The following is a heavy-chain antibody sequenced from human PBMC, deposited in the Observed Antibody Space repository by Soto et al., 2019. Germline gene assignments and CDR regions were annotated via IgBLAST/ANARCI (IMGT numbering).Heavy chain of an antibody. CDR2: MNPNSGNT. CDR3: ARGPYLPSDYYYMDV. D-gene: IGHD2-2*01. Sequence: RASVKVSCKASGYTFTSYDINWVRQATGQGLEWMGWMNPNSGNTSYAQKFQGRVTMTRNTSISTAYMELSSLRSEDTAVYYCARGPYLPSDYYYMDVWGKGTTVTVSS. J-gene: IGHJ6*03. CDR1: GYTFTSYD. V-gene: IGHV1-8*01.